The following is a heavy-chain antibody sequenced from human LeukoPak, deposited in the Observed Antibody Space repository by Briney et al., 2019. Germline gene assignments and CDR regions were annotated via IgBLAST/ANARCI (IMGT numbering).Heavy chain of an antibody. Sequence: SETLSLTCTVSGGSITSYYWSWIRQPPGKGLEWIGYIYYSGSTNYNPSLKSRVTVSVDTSNNQFSLELSSVTAADTAVYYCARGGGLIFDYWGQGTLVTVSS. CDR3: ARGGGLIFDY. CDR2: IYYSGST. D-gene: IGHD2-8*01. V-gene: IGHV4-59*01. J-gene: IGHJ4*02. CDR1: GGSITSYY.